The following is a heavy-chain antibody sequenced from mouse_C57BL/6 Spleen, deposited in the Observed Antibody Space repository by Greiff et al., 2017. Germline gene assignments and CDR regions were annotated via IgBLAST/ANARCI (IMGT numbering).Heavy chain of an antibody. Sequence: DVQLVESGGGLVQPGGSMKLSCVASGFTFSNYWMIWVRQSPEKGLEWVAQIRLKSDNYATHYAESVKGRFTISRDDSKSSVYLQMNNLRAEDTGIYYCTGSRWFAYWGQGTLVTVSA. CDR2: IRLKSDNYAT. J-gene: IGHJ3*01. CDR3: TGSRWFAY. CDR1: GFTFSNYW. V-gene: IGHV6-3*01.